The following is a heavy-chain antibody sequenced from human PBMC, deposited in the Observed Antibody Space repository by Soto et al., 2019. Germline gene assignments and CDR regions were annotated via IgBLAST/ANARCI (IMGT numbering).Heavy chain of an antibody. CDR2: INHSGST. J-gene: IGHJ4*02. Sequence: PSETLSLTCAVYGGSSSGYYWSYIRQPPGKGLEWIGEINHSGSTNYNPSLRSRLAISEVTSKSQFSLRLSSVTAADTAVYYCARRAYCTGGTCPGRPFDFWGQGTLVTVSS. CDR1: GGSSSGYY. V-gene: IGHV4-34*01. D-gene: IGHD2-15*01. CDR3: ARRAYCTGGTCPGRPFDF.